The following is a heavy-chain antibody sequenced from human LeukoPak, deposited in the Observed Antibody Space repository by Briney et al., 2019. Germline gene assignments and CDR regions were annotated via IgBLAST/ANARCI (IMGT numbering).Heavy chain of an antibody. Sequence: GGSLRLSCAASGFTVSSNYMSWVRQAPGKELEWVSVIYSGGSTYYADSVKGRFTISRDNSKNTLYLQMNSLRAEDTAVYYCARVDGYYYYYMDVWGKGTTVTVSS. CDR2: IYSGGST. J-gene: IGHJ6*03. CDR3: ARVDGYYYYYMDV. CDR1: GFTVSSNY. V-gene: IGHV3-53*01. D-gene: IGHD5-24*01.